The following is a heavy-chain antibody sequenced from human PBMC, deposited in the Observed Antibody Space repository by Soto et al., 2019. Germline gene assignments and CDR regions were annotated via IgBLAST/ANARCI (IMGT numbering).Heavy chain of an antibody. Sequence: QVQLVESGGGVVRPGTSLRLSCVASGFTFTSYAMHWVRQAPGKGLEWAAGISSDGSNKVYGNSVTGRFTISRDNSKSTLYLQLNGLRTEDTAMYYCATVGLGVSSGWYGSDYWGQGTLLTVSS. J-gene: IGHJ4*02. D-gene: IGHD6-19*01. CDR2: ISSDGSNK. CDR3: ATVGLGVSSGWYGSDY. V-gene: IGHV3-30*03. CDR1: GFTFTSYA.